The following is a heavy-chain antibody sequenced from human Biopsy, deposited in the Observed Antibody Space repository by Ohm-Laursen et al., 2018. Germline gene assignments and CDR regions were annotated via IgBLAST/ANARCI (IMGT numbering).Heavy chain of an antibody. CDR3: AKHGSGWTGDDAFHI. CDR1: GGSISGSS. Sequence: DTLSLTCTVSGGSISGSSWSWIRQAPGKGLEWIGYISYSRDTNYNPSLKSRITISVDTSKNQFSPKLTSVTAADTAVYYCAKHGSGWTGDDAFHIWGQGTMVTVSS. D-gene: IGHD6-19*01. V-gene: IGHV4-59*08. CDR2: ISYSRDT. J-gene: IGHJ3*02.